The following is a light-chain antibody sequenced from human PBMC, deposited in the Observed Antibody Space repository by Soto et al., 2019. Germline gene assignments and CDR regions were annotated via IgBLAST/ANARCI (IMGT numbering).Light chain of an antibody. CDR1: QSVSRNY. V-gene: IGKV3-20*01. J-gene: IGKJ1*01. CDR2: DAF. Sequence: EIVLTQSPGTLSLSPGERATLSCRASQSVSRNYLAWYQQRPGQAPRLLIYDAFNRATGIPDRFSGRGSGTDFTLTISRLEPEDFAVYYSQQYGDLPRTFGQGTKVEIK. CDR3: QQYGDLPRT.